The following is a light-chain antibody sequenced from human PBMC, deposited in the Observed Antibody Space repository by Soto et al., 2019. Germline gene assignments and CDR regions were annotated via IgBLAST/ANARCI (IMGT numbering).Light chain of an antibody. Sequence: EIVLTQSPGTLSLSPGERATLSCRASQSVSSDFLAWYQQTPGQAPRLLIYGASSRATGIPDRFSGSGSGTDFTLTISRLEPEDFAVYYCQQYGGSTWTFGQGTKVEI. V-gene: IGKV3-20*01. J-gene: IGKJ1*01. CDR1: QSVSSDF. CDR2: GAS. CDR3: QQYGGSTWT.